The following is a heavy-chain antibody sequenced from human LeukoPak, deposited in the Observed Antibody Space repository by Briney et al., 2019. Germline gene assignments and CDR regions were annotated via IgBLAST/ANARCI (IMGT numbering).Heavy chain of an antibody. CDR3: ARDPGDGFILFLDY. CDR2: IKAGNGNT. V-gene: IGHV1-3*01. D-gene: IGHD2-21*01. J-gene: IGHJ4*02. CDR1: GYTFTDYF. Sequence: ASVKVSCKSSGYTFTDYFVHWVRQAPGQGPEWMGWIKAGNGNTKYSQRFQGRVAITRDTSASTVYMELTGLRAEDTAVYFCARDPGDGFILFLDYWGQGSLVTVSS.